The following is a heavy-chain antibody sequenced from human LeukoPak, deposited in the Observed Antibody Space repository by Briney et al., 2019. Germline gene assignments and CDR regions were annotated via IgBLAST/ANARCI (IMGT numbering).Heavy chain of an antibody. CDR1: GYTFTSYG. Sequence: ASVKVSCKASGYTFTSYGISWVRQAPGQGLEWMGWISAYNGNTNYAQKLQGRVTMTTGTSTSTAYMELRSLRSDDTAVYYCAREQIPNPGEAFDIWGQGTMVTVSS. V-gene: IGHV1-18*01. J-gene: IGHJ3*02. CDR2: ISAYNGNT. CDR3: AREQIPNPGEAFDI. D-gene: IGHD2-2*02.